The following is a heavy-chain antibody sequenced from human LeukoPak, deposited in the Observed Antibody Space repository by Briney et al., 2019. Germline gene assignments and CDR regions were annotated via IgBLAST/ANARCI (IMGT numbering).Heavy chain of an antibody. V-gene: IGHV4-31*03. J-gene: IGHJ3*02. CDR3: ARGMIVVIDDAFDI. Sequence: PSETLSLTCTVSGGSISSGGYYWSWIRQHPGKGLEWIGYTYYSGSTYYNPSLKSRVTISVDTSKNQFSLKLSPVTAADTAVYYCARGMIVVIDDAFDIWGQGTMVTVSS. CDR2: TYYSGST. D-gene: IGHD3-22*01. CDR1: GGSISSGGYY.